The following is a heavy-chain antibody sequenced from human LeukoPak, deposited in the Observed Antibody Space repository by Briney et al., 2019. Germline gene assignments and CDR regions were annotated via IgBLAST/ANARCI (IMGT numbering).Heavy chain of an antibody. J-gene: IGHJ3*02. Sequence: SETLSLTCTVSGGSISSSSYYWGWIRQPPGKGLEWIGSIYYSGSTYYNPSLKSRVTISVDTSKSQFSLKLSSVTAADTAVYYCARTIAAAGSTRDAFDIWGQGTMVTVSS. V-gene: IGHV4-39*07. CDR3: ARTIAAAGSTRDAFDI. CDR1: GGSISSSSYY. CDR2: IYYSGST. D-gene: IGHD6-13*01.